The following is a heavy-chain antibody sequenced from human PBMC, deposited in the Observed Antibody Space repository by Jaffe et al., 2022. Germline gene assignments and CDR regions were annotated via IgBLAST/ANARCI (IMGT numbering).Heavy chain of an antibody. V-gene: IGHV3-74*01. CDR3: GRMIADGEDY. Sequence: EVQLVESGGGLVQPGGSLRLSCAASGFTFTSYWMHWVRQAPGKGLVWVSHINSDGYSTNYADSVKGRFTISRDNAKKTLFLQMNSLRAEDTAVYYCGRMIADGEDYWGQGTLVTVSS. CDR1: GFTFTSYW. CDR2: INSDGYST. D-gene: IGHD2-21*01. J-gene: IGHJ4*02.